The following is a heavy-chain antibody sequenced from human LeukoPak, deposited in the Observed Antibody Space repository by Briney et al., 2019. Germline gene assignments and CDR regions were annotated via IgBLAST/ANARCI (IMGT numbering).Heavy chain of an antibody. D-gene: IGHD5-24*01. J-gene: IGHJ4*02. CDR1: GFMFSSNW. CDR3: ARGEMVQVY. CDR2: IKEDGTET. V-gene: IGHV3-7*01. Sequence: GGSLRLSCAASGFMFSSNWMSWVRLAPGKGLEWVANIKEDGTETYYVDSVKGRFTISRDNAKNTLYLQMNSLRADDTVVYYCARGEMVQVYWGQGTLVTVSS.